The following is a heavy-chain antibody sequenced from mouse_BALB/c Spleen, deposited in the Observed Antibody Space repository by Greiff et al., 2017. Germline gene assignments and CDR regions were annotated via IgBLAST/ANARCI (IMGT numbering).Heavy chain of an antibody. CDR2: INPGSGGT. D-gene: IGHD2-3*01. Sequence: QVQLQQSGAELVRPGTSVKVSCKASGYAFTNYLIEWVKQRPGQGLEWIGVINPGSGGTNYNEKFKGKATLTADKSSSTAYMQLSSLTSDDSAVYFCARYGGDPDGYYGWFAYWGQGTLVTVSA. CDR1: GYAFTNYL. J-gene: IGHJ3*01. V-gene: IGHV1-54*01. CDR3: ARYGGDPDGYYGWFAY.